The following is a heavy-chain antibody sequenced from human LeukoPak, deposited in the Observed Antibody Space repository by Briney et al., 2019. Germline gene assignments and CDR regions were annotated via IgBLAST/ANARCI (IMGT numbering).Heavy chain of an antibody. Sequence: GASVKVSCKASGYTFTSYDINWVRQATGQGLEWMGGIIPIFGTANYAQKFQGRVTITTDESTSTAYMELSSLRSEDTAVYYCARGEYQLLSHYYYYYMDVWGKGTTVTVSS. V-gene: IGHV1-69*05. CDR1: GYTFTSYD. CDR2: IIPIFGTA. D-gene: IGHD2-2*01. CDR3: ARGEYQLLSHYYYYYMDV. J-gene: IGHJ6*03.